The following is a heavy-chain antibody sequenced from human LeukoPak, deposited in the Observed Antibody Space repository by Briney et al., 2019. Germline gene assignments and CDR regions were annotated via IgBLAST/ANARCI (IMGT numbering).Heavy chain of an antibody. J-gene: IGHJ4*02. V-gene: IGHV3-33*01. CDR1: GFTFSSYG. Sequence: GGSLRLSCAASGFTFSSYGMHWVRQAPGKGLEWVAVIWYDGSNKYYADSVKGRFTISRDNSKNTLYLQMNSLRAEDTAVCYCAGHYGGNPPHWGQGTLVTVSS. CDR3: AGHYGGNPPH. CDR2: IWYDGSNK. D-gene: IGHD4-23*01.